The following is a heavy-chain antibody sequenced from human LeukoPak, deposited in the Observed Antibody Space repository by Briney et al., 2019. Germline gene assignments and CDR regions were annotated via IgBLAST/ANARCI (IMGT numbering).Heavy chain of an antibody. CDR2: ISDSGGST. D-gene: IGHD5-18*01. CDR3: AKVTRPRGYTYGFLETFYYFDY. Sequence: GGSLRLSCAASGFTFSSYAMSWVRQAPGKGLEWVSGISDSGGSTYYADSVKGRFTISRDNSKNTLYLQMNSLRAEDTAVYSCAKVTRPRGYTYGFLETFYYFDYWGQGTLVTVSS. V-gene: IGHV3-23*01. CDR1: GFTFSSYA. J-gene: IGHJ4*02.